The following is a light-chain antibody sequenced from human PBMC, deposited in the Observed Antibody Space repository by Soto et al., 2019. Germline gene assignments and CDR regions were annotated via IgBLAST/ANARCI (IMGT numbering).Light chain of an antibody. J-gene: IGLJ3*02. CDR3: SSFAASNTWV. CDR2: EVT. CDR1: SSDVGAYKY. V-gene: IGLV2-8*01. Sequence: SALTQPPSASGSPGQSVTISCTGTSSDVGAYKYVSWYQQHAGKAPKLVSYEVTKRPSGVPDRFSGSKSANTSSLTVSGLQAEDEADYYCSSFAASNTWVFGGGTKLTVL.